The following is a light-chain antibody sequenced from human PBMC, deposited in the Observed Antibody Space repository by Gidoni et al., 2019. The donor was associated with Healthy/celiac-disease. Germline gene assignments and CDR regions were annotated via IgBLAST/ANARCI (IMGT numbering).Light chain of an antibody. CDR3: QQYDNLPGLT. V-gene: IGKV1-33*01. CDR1: QEISNY. CDR2: DAS. Sequence: DIQMTQSPSSLSASVGDRVTITCQASQEISNYLNWYQQKPGKAPKLLIYDASNLETGVPSRFSGSRSGTDFTFTISSLQPEDIATYYCQQYDNLPGLTFGGGTKVEIK. J-gene: IGKJ4*01.